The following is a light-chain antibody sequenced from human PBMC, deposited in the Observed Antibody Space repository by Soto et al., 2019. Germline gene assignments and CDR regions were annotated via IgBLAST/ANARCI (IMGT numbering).Light chain of an antibody. J-gene: IGKJ5*01. CDR3: QQYGSSPLVT. CDR1: QSVSSSY. Sequence: EIGLTQSPGTLSLSPGERATLSCRASQSVSSSYLAWYQQKPGQAPRLLIYGASSSATGITDRFSGSVSGTAFTLTISRLEPEYFAVYYCQQYGSSPLVTFGQGTRLETK. CDR2: GAS. V-gene: IGKV3-20*01.